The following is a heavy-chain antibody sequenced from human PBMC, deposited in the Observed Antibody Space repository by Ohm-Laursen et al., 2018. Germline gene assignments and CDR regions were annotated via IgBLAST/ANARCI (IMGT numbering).Heavy chain of an antibody. J-gene: IGHJ4*02. CDR3: ASQSTTVTLDY. D-gene: IGHD4-17*01. CDR2: IWYDGSNK. Sequence: SLRLSCAASGFTFHSYAMHWVRQAPGKGLEWVADIWYDGSNKYYADSVKGRFTISRDNSKNTLYLQMNSLRAEDTAVYYCASQSTTVTLDYWGQGTLVTVSS. CDR1: GFTFHSYA. V-gene: IGHV3-33*01.